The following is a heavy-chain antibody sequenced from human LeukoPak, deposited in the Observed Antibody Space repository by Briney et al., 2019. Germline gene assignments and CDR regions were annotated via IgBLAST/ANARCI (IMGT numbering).Heavy chain of an antibody. D-gene: IGHD3-22*01. Sequence: GSLRLSCAASGFTFSSHWMHWVRQGPGKGLVWVSRINSDGSRTIYADSVKGRFTISRDSAKNTLYLQMNSLRAEDTAVYYCAREVGDYYDSSGSFGYWGQGTLVTVSS. CDR3: AREVGDYYDSSGSFGY. J-gene: IGHJ4*02. V-gene: IGHV3-74*01. CDR1: GFTFSSHW. CDR2: INSDGSRT.